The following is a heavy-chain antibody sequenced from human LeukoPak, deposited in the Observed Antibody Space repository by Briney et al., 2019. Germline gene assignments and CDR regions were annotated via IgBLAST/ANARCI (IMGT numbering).Heavy chain of an antibody. CDR3: ARDPTGASV. V-gene: IGHV3-53*01. J-gene: IGHJ6*04. CDR1: GFSVSNNY. D-gene: IGHD1-14*01. Sequence: GGSLRLSCAASGFSVSNNYMSWVRQAPGKGLEWISVIYSGGNTYYVDSVKGRFIIFRDNSKNTVFLQMNALTDEDTAVYYCARDPTGASVWGKGTTVTVSS. CDR2: IYSGGNT.